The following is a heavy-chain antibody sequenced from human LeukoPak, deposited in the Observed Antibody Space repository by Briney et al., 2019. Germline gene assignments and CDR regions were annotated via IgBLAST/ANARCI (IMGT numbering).Heavy chain of an antibody. J-gene: IGHJ5*02. CDR3: ARGGVGNWFDP. CDR2: IYYSGST. Sequence: RQPPGKGLEWIGYIYYSGSTNYNPSLKSRVTISVDTSKNQFSLKLSSVTAADTAVYYCARGGVGNWFDPWGQGTLDTVSS. D-gene: IGHD3-10*01. V-gene: IGHV4-59*01.